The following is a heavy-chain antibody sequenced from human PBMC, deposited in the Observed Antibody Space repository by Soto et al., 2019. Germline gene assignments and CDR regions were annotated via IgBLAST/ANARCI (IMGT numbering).Heavy chain of an antibody. J-gene: IGHJ6*02. D-gene: IGHD7-27*01. V-gene: IGHV4-61*03. CDR2: ISYTGRT. CDR1: GDSVTSGSYY. Sequence: KTSETLSLTCIVSGDSVTSGSYYWTWLRQPPGKGLEWIGYISYTGRTKYNPSLQSRVTISVDTSKNDSSLNLSSVTAADTAVYFCAREWGLLPYYVMNVWGQGTAVTVSS. CDR3: AREWGLLPYYVMNV.